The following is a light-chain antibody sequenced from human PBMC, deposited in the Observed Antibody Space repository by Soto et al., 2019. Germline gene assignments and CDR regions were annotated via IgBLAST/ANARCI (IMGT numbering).Light chain of an antibody. CDR1: QGIHNY. Sequence: IQMTQSPSSLSASVGDRDTITCRASQGIHNYLAWYQQKPGKVPTLLIFAASTLQSGVPSRFSGSGSGTEFTLTISSLQPEDVATYHCQKYGSAPRTFGQGTKVEIK. CDR3: QKYGSAPRT. CDR2: AAS. V-gene: IGKV1-27*01. J-gene: IGKJ1*01.